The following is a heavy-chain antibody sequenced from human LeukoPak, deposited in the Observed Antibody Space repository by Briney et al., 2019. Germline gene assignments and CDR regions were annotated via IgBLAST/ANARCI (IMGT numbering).Heavy chain of an antibody. CDR1: GYTFTSYD. CDR2: MNPNSGNT. D-gene: IGHD6-19*01. Sequence: ASVKVSCKASGYTFTSYDINWVRQATGQGLEWMGWMNPNSGNTGYAQKFQGRVTMTRNTSISTAYMELSSLRSEDTAGYYCARVGYSSGWYSRAFWYWGQGTLVTVSS. V-gene: IGHV1-8*01. CDR3: ARVGYSSGWYSRAFWY. J-gene: IGHJ4*02.